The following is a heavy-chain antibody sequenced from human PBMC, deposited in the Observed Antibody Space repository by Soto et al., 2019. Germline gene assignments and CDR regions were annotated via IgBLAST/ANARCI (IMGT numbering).Heavy chain of an antibody. CDR2: ISHIGSI. CDR3: AGGGSIVVATRRLMDV. Sequence: SETLSLTCAVYGGSFSGYFWSWFRQPPGKGLEWIGEISHIGSIKYNPSLKSRVTISVDTSKNQFSLKLSSVTVADTAFYYCAGGGSIVVATRRLMDVWGKGTTVTVSS. V-gene: IGHV4-34*01. CDR1: GGSFSGYF. J-gene: IGHJ6*03. D-gene: IGHD3-22*01.